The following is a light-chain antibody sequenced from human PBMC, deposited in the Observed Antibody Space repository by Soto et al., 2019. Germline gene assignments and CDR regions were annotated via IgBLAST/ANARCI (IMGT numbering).Light chain of an antibody. Sequence: QSVLTQPPSASGSPGQSVTISCTGTSTDVGGYNYVSWYQQHTGKAPKLMMYEVSKRPSGVPDRFSGSKSGNTASLTVSGLQAVDEADYYCSSYAGSNNLVFGGGTKLTVL. CDR2: EVS. CDR3: SSYAGSNNLV. V-gene: IGLV2-8*01. CDR1: STDVGGYNY. J-gene: IGLJ2*01.